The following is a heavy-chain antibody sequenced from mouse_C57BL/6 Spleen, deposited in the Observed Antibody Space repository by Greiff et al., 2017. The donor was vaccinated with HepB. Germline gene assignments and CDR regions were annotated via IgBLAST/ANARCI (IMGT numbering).Heavy chain of an antibody. D-gene: IGHD1-1*01. CDR2: IHPNSGST. V-gene: IGHV1-64*01. Sequence: QVQLQQPGAELVKPGASVKLSCKASGYTFTSYWMHWVKQRPGQGREWIGMIHPNSGSTNYNEKFKSKATLTVDKSSSTAYMQLSSLTSEDSAVYYCAREDYYGSSLAWFAYWGQGTLVTVSA. J-gene: IGHJ3*01. CDR1: GYTFTSYW. CDR3: AREDYYGSSLAWFAY.